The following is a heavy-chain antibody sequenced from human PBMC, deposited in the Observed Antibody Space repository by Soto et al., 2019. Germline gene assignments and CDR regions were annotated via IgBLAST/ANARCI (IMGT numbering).Heavy chain of an antibody. Sequence: QVQLVQSGAEVKKPGASVKVYCKASGYTFTSYGISWVRQAPGQGLEWMGWISAYNGNTNYAQKLQGRVTMTTDTSTSTPYMELRSLSADDTALYYCARVFRLRSPLYVLGQGTTVTVSS. V-gene: IGHV1-18*01. J-gene: IGHJ6*02. CDR2: ISAYNGNT. CDR3: ARVFRLRSPLYV. CDR1: GYTFTSYG. D-gene: IGHD5-12*01.